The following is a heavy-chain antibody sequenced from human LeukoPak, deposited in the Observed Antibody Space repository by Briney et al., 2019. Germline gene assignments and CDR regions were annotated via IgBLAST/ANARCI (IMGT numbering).Heavy chain of an antibody. CDR2: ITPIFGTA. Sequence: GASVKVSCKASGGTFSRFTISWVRQAPGQGFEWMGGITPIFGTANFAQKFQGRVSITADESTSTALMELNSLRSEDTAVYYCAREWGLESSGYYYAYWGQETLVTVSS. CDR1: GGTFSRFT. V-gene: IGHV1-69*13. J-gene: IGHJ4*02. D-gene: IGHD3-22*01. CDR3: AREWGLESSGYYYAY.